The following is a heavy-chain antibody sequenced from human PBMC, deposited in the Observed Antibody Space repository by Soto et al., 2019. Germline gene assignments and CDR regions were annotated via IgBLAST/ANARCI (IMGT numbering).Heavy chain of an antibody. J-gene: IGHJ4*02. CDR2: ISYDGSNK. V-gene: IGHV3-30-3*01. Sequence: PVGSLRLSCAASGFSFSSYAMHWVRQAPGKGLEWVAVISYDGSNKYYADSVKGRFTISRDNSKNTLYLQMNSLRAEDTAVYYCTRDQPEMAFDYWGLGTLVTVS. CDR3: TRDQPEMAFDY. CDR1: GFSFSSYA.